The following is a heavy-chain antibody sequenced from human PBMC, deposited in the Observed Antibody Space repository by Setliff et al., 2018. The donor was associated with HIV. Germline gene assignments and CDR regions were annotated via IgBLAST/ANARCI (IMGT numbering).Heavy chain of an antibody. V-gene: IGHV1-2*02. J-gene: IGHJ3*02. CDR1: GYNFNSYD. Sequence: ASVKVSCKASGYNFNSYDINWVHWVRQATGQGLEWMGWINPNSGGTNYAQKFQGRVTMTRDTSISTAYMELSRLRSDDTAVYYCARGIRPWMLITMVRGVGGAFDIWGQGTMVTVSS. D-gene: IGHD3-10*01. CDR3: ARGIRPWMLITMVRGVGGAFDI. CDR2: INPNSGGT.